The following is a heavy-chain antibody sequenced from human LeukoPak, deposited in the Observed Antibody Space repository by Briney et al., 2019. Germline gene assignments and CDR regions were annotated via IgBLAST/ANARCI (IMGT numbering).Heavy chain of an antibody. CDR3: ARYVVVTAYFDY. CDR1: GGSISSYY. V-gene: IGHV4-59*01. CDR2: IYYSGST. J-gene: IGHJ4*02. D-gene: IGHD2-21*02. Sequence: PSETLSLTCTVSGGSISSYYWSWIRQPPGKGLEWIGYIYYSGSTNYNPSLKSRVTISVDTSKNQFSLKLSSVTAADTAVYYCARYVVVTAYFDYWGQGTLVTVSS.